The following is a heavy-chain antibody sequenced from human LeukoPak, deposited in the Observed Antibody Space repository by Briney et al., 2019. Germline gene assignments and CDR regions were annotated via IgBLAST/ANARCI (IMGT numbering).Heavy chain of an antibody. CDR1: GGTVSSYA. V-gene: IGHV1-69*10. CDR3: AGGSDWNHPFDYYSYLYY. CDR2: FIPIFGIA. D-gene: IGHD1-1*01. J-gene: IGHJ6*03. Sequence: GASVKVSCKASGGTVSSYAISWVRQAPGQELEWMGGFIPIFGIATYAQKFQGRVTITTDKSTSTAYMELSSLRSEDTAVYYCAGGSDWNHPFDYYSYLYYWGKGTMVTVSS.